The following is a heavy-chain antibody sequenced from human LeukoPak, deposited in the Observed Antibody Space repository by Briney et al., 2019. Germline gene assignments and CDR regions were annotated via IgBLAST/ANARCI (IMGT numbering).Heavy chain of an antibody. CDR2: ISSNGGST. CDR3: ARTIQLWLRPGNYYFDY. V-gene: IGHV3-64*01. Sequence: PGGSLRLSCAASGFTFSSYAMHWVRQAPRKGLEYVSAISSNGGSTYYANSVKGRFTISRDNSKNTLYLQMGSLRAEDMAVYYCARTIQLWLRPGNYYFDYWGQGTLLTVSS. CDR1: GFTFSSYA. D-gene: IGHD5-18*01. J-gene: IGHJ4*02.